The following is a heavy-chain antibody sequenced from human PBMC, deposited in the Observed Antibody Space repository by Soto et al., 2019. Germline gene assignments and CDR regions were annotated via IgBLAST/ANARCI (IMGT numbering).Heavy chain of an antibody. CDR1: GYSFTSYW. CDR2: IDPSDSYT. CDR3: ARLLSIAAAGSSNWSDP. Sequence: GESLKISCKGSGYSFTSYWISWVRQMPGKGLEWMGRIDPSDSYTNYSPSFQGHVTISADKSISTAYLQWSSLKASDTAMYYCARLLSIAAAGSSNWSDPWGQGTLVTVSS. V-gene: IGHV5-10-1*01. J-gene: IGHJ5*02. D-gene: IGHD6-13*01.